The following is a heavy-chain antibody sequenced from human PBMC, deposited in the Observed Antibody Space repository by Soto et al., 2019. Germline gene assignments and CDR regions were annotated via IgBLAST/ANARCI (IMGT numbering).Heavy chain of an antibody. CDR3: ARSGGSLSKWFIDY. J-gene: IGHJ4*02. V-gene: IGHV3-20*04. CDR2: INWNGGST. Sequence: GGSLRLSCAASGFTFDDYGMSWVRQAPGKGLEWVSGINWNGGSTGYADSVKGRFTISRDYVMNSLYLQMHSLRTDDTALYYCARSGGSLSKWFIDYWGQGTLVTVSS. D-gene: IGHD2-8*01. CDR1: GFTFDDYG.